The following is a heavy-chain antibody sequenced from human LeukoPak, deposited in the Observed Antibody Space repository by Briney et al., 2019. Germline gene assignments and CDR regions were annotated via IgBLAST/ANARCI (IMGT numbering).Heavy chain of an antibody. CDR2: IYTSGST. Sequence: SETLSLTCTVSGGSISSYYWSWIRQPAGKGLEWIGRIYTSGSTNYNPSLKSRVTMSVDTSKNQFSLKLSSVTAADTAVYYCARDAGYSSGWLPAPFDYWGQGTLATVSS. V-gene: IGHV4-4*07. CDR3: ARDAGYSSGWLPAPFDY. J-gene: IGHJ4*02. CDR1: GGSISSYY. D-gene: IGHD6-19*01.